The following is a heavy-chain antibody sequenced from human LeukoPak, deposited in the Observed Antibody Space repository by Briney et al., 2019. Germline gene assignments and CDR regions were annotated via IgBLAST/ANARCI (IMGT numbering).Heavy chain of an antibody. CDR2: ISRSSTYI. J-gene: IGHJ4*02. Sequence: GGSLRLSCAASVFTFSSYSMNWVRQAPGKGLEWVSSISRSSTYIYYADSVKGRFTISRDNAKNSLYLQMNSLRAEDTAVYYCARDSRGYSGYDSIPSSNDYWGQGTLVIVSS. CDR3: ARDSRGYSGYDSIPSSNDY. D-gene: IGHD5-12*01. CDR1: VFTFSSYS. V-gene: IGHV3-21*01.